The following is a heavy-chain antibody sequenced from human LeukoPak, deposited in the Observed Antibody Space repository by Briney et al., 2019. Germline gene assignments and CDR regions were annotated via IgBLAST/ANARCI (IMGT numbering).Heavy chain of an antibody. CDR2: ITGSDDKT. J-gene: IGHJ4*02. CDR1: GFTFSSSA. V-gene: IGHV3-23*01. CDR3: AKVSYFDY. Sequence: PGGSLRLSCAASGFTFSSSAMTWVRQAPGKGLEWVSAITGSDDKTYYADSVKGRFTISRDNSKNTLYLQMNSLRAEDTAVYYCAKVSYFDYWGQGTLVTVSS.